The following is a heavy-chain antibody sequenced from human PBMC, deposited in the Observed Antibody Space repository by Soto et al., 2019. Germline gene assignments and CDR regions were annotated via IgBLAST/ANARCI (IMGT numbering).Heavy chain of an antibody. Sequence: GGSMRLSCAASGFTFSSYAMSWVRQAPGKGLEWVSAISGSGGSTYYADSVKGRFTISGDNSKNTRYLQMNSLRAEDTAVYYCAKESALAGPVDYWGQGTLVTVSS. CDR2: ISGSGGST. CDR1: GFTFSSYA. CDR3: AKESALAGPVDY. V-gene: IGHV3-23*01. J-gene: IGHJ4*02. D-gene: IGHD6-19*01.